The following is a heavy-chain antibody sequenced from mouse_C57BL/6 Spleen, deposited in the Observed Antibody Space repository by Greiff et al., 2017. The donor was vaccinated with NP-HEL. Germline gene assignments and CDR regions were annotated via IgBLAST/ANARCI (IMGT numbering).Heavy chain of an antibody. V-gene: IGHV1-19*01. CDR1: GYTFTDYY. CDR2: INAYNGGT. D-gene: IGHD2-14*01. CDR3: ARGGEYEPYYAMDY. J-gene: IGHJ4*01. Sequence: EVQLQQSGPVLVKPGASVKMSCKASGYTFTDYYMNWVKQSHGKSLEWIGVINAYNGGTSYNQKFKGKATLTVDKSSSTAYMDLNSLTSEDSAVYCCARGGEYEPYYAMDYWGQGTSVTVSS.